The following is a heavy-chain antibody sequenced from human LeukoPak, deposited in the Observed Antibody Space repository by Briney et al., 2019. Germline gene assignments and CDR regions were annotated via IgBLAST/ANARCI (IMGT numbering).Heavy chain of an antibody. CDR1: GFTFDDYA. CDR2: ISWNSGSI. D-gene: IGHD5-18*01. Sequence: GGSLRLSCAASGFTFDDYAMHWLRQAPGKGLEGVSGISWNSGSIGYADSVKRRFTIPRDNAKNSLSLKMNSLRAEDTALYYCAKEFHIQLWVNDSFDMWGQGTMVTVS. CDR3: AKEFHIQLWVNDSFDM. J-gene: IGHJ3*02. V-gene: IGHV3-9*01.